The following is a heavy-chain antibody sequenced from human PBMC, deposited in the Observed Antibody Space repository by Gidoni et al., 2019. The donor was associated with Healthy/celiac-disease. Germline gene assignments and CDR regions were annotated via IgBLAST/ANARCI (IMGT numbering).Heavy chain of an antibody. Sequence: QVQLVQSGAEVKKPGASVKVSCKASGYTFTSYDINWVRQATGQGLEWMGWMNPNSGNTGYAQKFQGRVNMTRNTSISTAYMELSSLRSEDTAVYYCARGIAVAGPPFFDYWGQGTLVTVSS. V-gene: IGHV1-8*01. CDR2: MNPNSGNT. CDR3: ARGIAVAGPPFFDY. CDR1: GYTFTSYD. J-gene: IGHJ4*02. D-gene: IGHD6-19*01.